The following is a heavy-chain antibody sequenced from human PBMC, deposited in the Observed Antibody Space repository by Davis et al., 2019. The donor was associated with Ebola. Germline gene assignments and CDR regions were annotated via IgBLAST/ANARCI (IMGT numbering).Heavy chain of an antibody. D-gene: IGHD2-15*01. CDR1: GYTFTSYY. V-gene: IGHV1-46*01. Sequence: ASVKVSCKASGYTFTSYYMHWVRQAPGQGLEWMGIINPSCGSTSYAQKFQGRVTMTRDTSTSTVYMELSSLRSEDTAVYYCARERIVVVVAANEDYYYYGMDVWGKGTTVTVSS. CDR3: ARERIVVVVAANEDYYYYGMDV. CDR2: INPSCGST. J-gene: IGHJ6*04.